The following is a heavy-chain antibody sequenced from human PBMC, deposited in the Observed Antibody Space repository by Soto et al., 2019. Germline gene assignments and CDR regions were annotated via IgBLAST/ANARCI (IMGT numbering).Heavy chain of an antibody. CDR2: ISGNGGTT. Sequence: EVVLLESGGGLVQPGGSLRLSCEVSGFAFSFYSMSWVRQAPGKGLEWVASISGNGGTTYYAASGKGRFTFSRDNSKNTLYLQMNNLRGDDTAVYYCAKDRGGFTNGWEFFDSWGQATLVTVSS. D-gene: IGHD3-10*01. CDR3: AKDRGGFTNGWEFFDS. CDR1: GFAFSFYS. V-gene: IGHV3-23*01. J-gene: IGHJ4*02.